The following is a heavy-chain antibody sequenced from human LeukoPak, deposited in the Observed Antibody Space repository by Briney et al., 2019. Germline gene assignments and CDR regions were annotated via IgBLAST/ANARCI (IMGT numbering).Heavy chain of an antibody. V-gene: IGHV3-7*01. D-gene: IGHD6-19*01. J-gene: IGHJ4*02. CDR2: IKQDGSQK. CDR1: GFTFSSYC. CDR3: ARDWAGSAWLTRALEY. Sequence: GRSLRLSCAASGFTFSSYCMSWVRQAPGKGLEWVANIKQDGSQKYYVDSVKGRFTISRDNAKSLLYLQMNSLRPEDTAVYYCARDWAGSAWLTRALEYWGQGILVTVSS.